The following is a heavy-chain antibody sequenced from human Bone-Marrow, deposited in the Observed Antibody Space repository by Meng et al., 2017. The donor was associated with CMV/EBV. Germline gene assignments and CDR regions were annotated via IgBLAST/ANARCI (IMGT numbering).Heavy chain of an antibody. D-gene: IGHD5-18*01. V-gene: IGHV1-69*05. CDR2: IIPIVGTE. Sequence: KASGYTVSSYAISWQRQDPGQGLEWMGGIIPIVGTENYAQKCQGRVTITTDESTSTAYMEMSSLRSEDTAVYYCARGDTAMVYFDYWGQGTLVTVSS. J-gene: IGHJ4*02. CDR3: ARGDTAMVYFDY. CDR1: GYTVSSYA.